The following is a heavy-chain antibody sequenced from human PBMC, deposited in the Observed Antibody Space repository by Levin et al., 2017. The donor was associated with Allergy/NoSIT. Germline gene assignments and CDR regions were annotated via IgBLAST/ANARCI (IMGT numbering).Heavy chain of an antibody. V-gene: IGHV3-33*01. CDR3: ARGFQYYDFWSGYYRDWNYFDY. CDR2: IWYDGSNK. J-gene: IGHJ4*02. D-gene: IGHD3-3*01. Sequence: GGSLRLSCAASGFTFSSYGMHWVRQAPGKGLEWVAVIWYDGSNKYYADSVKGRFTISRDNSKNTLYLQMNSLRAEDTTVYYCARGFQYYDFWSGYYRDWNYFDYWGQGTLVTVSS. CDR1: GFTFSSYG.